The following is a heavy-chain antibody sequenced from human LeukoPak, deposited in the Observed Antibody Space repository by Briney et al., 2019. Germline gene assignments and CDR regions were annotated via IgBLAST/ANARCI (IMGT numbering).Heavy chain of an antibody. CDR2: ITSSSSYI. CDR1: GFTFSSYT. D-gene: IGHD4-23*01. V-gene: IGHV3-21*01. Sequence: GGSLRLSCAASGFTFSSYTMNWVRQAPGKGPEWVSSITSSSSYIYYADSVKGRFTISRDNARNSLYLQMNSLRAEDTALYYCARDGDTVLTRGYYYYMDVWGKGTTVIVSS. J-gene: IGHJ6*03. CDR3: ARDGDTVLTRGYYYYMDV.